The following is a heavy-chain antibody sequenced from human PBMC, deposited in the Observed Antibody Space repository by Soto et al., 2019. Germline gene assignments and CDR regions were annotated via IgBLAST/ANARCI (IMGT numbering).Heavy chain of an antibody. V-gene: IGHV3-23*01. CDR1: GFTFSSYA. CDR2: ISVSGGST. J-gene: IGHJ3*02. CDR3: AKDPTPRTYDFWSGYYRADAFDI. Sequence: EVQLLESGGGLVQPGGSLRLSCAASGFTFSSYAMSWVRQAPGKGLEWVSAISVSGGSTYYADSVKGRFTISRDNSKNTLYLQMNSLRAEDTAVYYCAKDPTPRTYDFWSGYYRADAFDIWGQGTMVTVSS. D-gene: IGHD3-3*01.